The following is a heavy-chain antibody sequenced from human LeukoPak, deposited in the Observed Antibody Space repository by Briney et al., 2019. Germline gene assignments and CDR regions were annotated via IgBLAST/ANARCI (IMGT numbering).Heavy chain of an antibody. Sequence: PGGSLRLSCAASGFTFSSYAMSWVRQAPGKGLEWVSAISGNGGSKYYADSVKGRINISRDNSKKPLYLQMNGLRAEETAVYYCAKGGYDYVWGSCPPSAEYFQHWGQGTLVTVSS. V-gene: IGHV3-23*01. CDR3: AKGGYDYVWGSCPPSAEYFQH. J-gene: IGHJ1*01. CDR1: GFTFSSYA. CDR2: ISGNGGSK. D-gene: IGHD3-16*01.